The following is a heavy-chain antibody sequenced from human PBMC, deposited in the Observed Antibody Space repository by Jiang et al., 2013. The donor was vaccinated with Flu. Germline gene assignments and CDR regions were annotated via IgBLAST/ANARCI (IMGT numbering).Heavy chain of an antibody. J-gene: IGHJ5*02. D-gene: IGHD6-13*01. V-gene: IGHV4-39*01. CDR1: VGSISSSSYY. Sequence: VSVGSISSSSYYWGWIRQPPGKGLEWIGSIYYSGSTYYNPSLKSRVTISVDTSKNQFSLKLSSVTAADTAVYYCARHYGDSSSWSRKNWFDPWGQGTLVTVSS. CDR3: ARHYGDSSSWSRKNWFDP. CDR2: IYYSGST.